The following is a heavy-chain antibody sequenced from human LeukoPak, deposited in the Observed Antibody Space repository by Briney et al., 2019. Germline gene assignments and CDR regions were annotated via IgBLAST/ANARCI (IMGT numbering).Heavy chain of an antibody. V-gene: IGHV4-59*08. CDR1: GGSISSYY. D-gene: IGHD1-26*01. CDR3: ARSMAWVGYYYYMDV. J-gene: IGHJ6*03. Sequence: PSETLSLTCTVSGGSISSYYWSWIRQPPGKGLEWIGYIYYSGSTNYNPSLKSRVTISIDTSKKQFSLRLSSVTAADTAVYYCARSMAWVGYYYYMDVWDNGTTVTVSS. CDR2: IYYSGST.